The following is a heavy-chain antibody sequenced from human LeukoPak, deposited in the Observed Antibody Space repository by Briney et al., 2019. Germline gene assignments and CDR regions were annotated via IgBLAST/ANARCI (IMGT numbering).Heavy chain of an antibody. J-gene: IGHJ5*02. Sequence: GASVTVSFTVSGYTLTELSMHWVRQAPGKGLEWMGGFDPEDGETIYAQKFQGRVTMTEDTSTDTAYMELGSLRSEDTAVYYCATGLDSYSGLPWGQGTLVTVSS. CDR2: FDPEDGET. CDR3: ATGLDSYSGLP. V-gene: IGHV1-24*01. CDR1: GYTLTELS. D-gene: IGHD1-26*01.